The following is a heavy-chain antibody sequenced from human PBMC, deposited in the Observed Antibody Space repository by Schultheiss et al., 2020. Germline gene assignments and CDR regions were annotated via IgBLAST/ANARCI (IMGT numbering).Heavy chain of an antibody. D-gene: IGHD1-26*01. V-gene: IGHV2-5*02. CDR1: GFSLSNARMG. J-gene: IGHJ4*02. Sequence: SGPTLVKPTETLTLTCTVSGFSLSNARMGVSWIRQPPGKALEWLALIYWDDDKRRSPSLKSRLTITKDTSKNQVVLTMTNMDPVDTATYYCARIRGSYGGYDYWGQGTLVTVSS. CDR3: ARIRGSYGGYDY. CDR2: IYWDDDK.